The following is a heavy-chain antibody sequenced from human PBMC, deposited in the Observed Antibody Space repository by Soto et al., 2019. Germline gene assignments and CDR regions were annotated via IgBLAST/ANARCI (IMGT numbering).Heavy chain of an antibody. D-gene: IGHD2-2*01. J-gene: IGHJ4*02. V-gene: IGHV3-23*01. Sequence: GGSLRLSCAASGFTFSNYAMSWVRQAPGKGLEWVSTISGNGGSTYYADSVKGRFTISRDNSKNMLFLQINSLRDDDSAVYYCAKRPASIITFDYWGQGTPVTSPQ. CDR2: ISGNGGST. CDR3: AKRPASIITFDY. CDR1: GFTFSNYA.